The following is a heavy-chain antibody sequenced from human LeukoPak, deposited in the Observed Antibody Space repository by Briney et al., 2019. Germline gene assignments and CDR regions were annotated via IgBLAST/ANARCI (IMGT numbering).Heavy chain of an antibody. CDR1: GFTFCNYC. D-gene: IGHD3-10*01. CDR2: INTDGSTT. V-gene: IGHV3-74*01. CDR3: ARAADYYASGIFY. J-gene: IGHJ4*02. Sequence: GGSLRLSCAASGFTFCNYCMHWVRQSPGKGLVWVSRINTDGSTTTYADSVKGRFTISRDNAKNPLCLQMNSLRAEDTAVYYCARAADYYASGIFYWGQGTLVTVSS.